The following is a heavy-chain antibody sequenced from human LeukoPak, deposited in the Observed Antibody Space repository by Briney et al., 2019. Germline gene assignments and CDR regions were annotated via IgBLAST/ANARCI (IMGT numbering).Heavy chain of an antibody. Sequence: PSQTLSLTCTVSGGSISSGGYYWSWIRQHPGKGLEWIGYIYYSGSTYYNPSLKSRVSISVDTSKNQFSLKLSSVTAADTAVYYCALGLYGSGSYYFDYWGQGTLVTVSS. CDR1: GGSISSGGYY. CDR3: ALGLYGSGSYYFDY. V-gene: IGHV4-30-4*08. J-gene: IGHJ4*02. CDR2: IYYSGST. D-gene: IGHD3-10*01.